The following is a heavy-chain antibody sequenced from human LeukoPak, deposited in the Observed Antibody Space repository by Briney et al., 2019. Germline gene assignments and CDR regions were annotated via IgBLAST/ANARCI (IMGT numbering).Heavy chain of an antibody. CDR1: GYSISSSNW. V-gene: IGHV4-4*02. J-gene: IGHJ3*02. CDR3: ARAPVRFLEWLLSGDAFDI. CDR2: IYHYGSP. Sequence: SETLSLTCTVSGYSISSSNWWSWVRQPPGKGLEWIGEIYHYGSPNYNPSLKSRVTISVDKSKNQFSLKLSSVTAADTAVYYCARAPVRFLEWLLSGDAFDIWGQGTMVTVSS. D-gene: IGHD3-3*01.